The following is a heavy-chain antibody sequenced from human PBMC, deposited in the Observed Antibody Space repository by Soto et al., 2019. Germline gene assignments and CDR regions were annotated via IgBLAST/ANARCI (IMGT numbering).Heavy chain of an antibody. J-gene: IGHJ4*02. Sequence: QLQLQESGPGLVKPSETLSLTCTVSGGSISSSSYYWGWIRQPPGKGLEWIGSIYYSGSTYYNPSLKSRVTKSVDTSKNQFSLKLSSVTAADTAVYYCARQIGGCTNGVCYSFDYWGQGTLVTVSS. CDR1: GGSISSSSYY. V-gene: IGHV4-39*01. D-gene: IGHD2-8*01. CDR3: ARQIGGCTNGVCYSFDY. CDR2: IYYSGST.